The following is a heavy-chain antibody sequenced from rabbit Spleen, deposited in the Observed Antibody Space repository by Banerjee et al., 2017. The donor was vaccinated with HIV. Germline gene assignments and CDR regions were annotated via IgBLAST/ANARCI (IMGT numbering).Heavy chain of an antibody. D-gene: IGHD2-1*01. CDR3: VRDIGYDDYSEKGYFNL. Sequence: QEQLVEYGGDLVQPEGSLTLTCKASGFSFSDRDVMCWVRQAPGKGLEWIACINTATGKAVYASWAKGRFTISKTSSTTVTLQMTSLTAADTATYFCVRDIGYDDYSEKGYFNLWGQGTLVTVS. CDR2: INTATGKA. V-gene: IGHV1S45*01. J-gene: IGHJ4*01. CDR1: GFSFSDRDV.